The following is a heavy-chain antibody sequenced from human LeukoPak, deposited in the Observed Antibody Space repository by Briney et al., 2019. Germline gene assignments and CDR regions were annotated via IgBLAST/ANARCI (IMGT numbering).Heavy chain of an antibody. D-gene: IGHD5-12*01. CDR2: ISYDGSNK. CDR1: GFTFSSYG. CDR3: ARGSGYSGYGFDY. J-gene: IGHJ4*02. Sequence: GGSLRLSCAASGFTFSSYGMHWVRQAPGKGLEWVAVISYDGSNKGYADSVKGRFTLSRDNSKNTLYLQMNSLRAEDTAVYYCARGSGYSGYGFDYWGQGTLATVSS. V-gene: IGHV3-30*03.